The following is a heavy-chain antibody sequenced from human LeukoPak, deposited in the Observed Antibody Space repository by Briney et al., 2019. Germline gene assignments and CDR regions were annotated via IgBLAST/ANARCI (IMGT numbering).Heavy chain of an antibody. CDR3: ARQDYGPPRYNWFDP. CDR1: GGSFSGYY. CDR2: IYYSGST. J-gene: IGHJ5*02. Sequence: SETLSLTCAVYGGSFSGYYWSWIRQPPGKGLEWIGYIYYSGSTNYNPSLKSRVTISVDTSKNQFSLKLSSVTAADTAVYYCARQDYGPPRYNWFDPWGQGTLVTVSS. V-gene: IGHV4-59*08. D-gene: IGHD3-16*01.